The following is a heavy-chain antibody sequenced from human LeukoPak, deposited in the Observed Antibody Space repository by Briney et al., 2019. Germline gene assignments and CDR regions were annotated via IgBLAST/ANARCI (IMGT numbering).Heavy chain of an antibody. CDR2: IIPILGIA. D-gene: IGHD6-19*01. CDR3: AREPRDYSRGWFAGEY. J-gene: IGHJ4*02. V-gene: IGHV1-69*04. CDR1: GGTFSSYA. Sequence: SVKVSCKASGGTFSSYAISWVRQAPGQGLEWMGRIIPILGIANYAQKFQGRVTITADKSTSTAYMELSSLRSEDTAVYYCAREPRDYSRGWFAGEYWGQGTLVTVSS.